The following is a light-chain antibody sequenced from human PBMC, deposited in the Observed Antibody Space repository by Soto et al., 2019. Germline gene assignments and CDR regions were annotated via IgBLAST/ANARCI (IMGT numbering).Light chain of an antibody. Sequence: QSALTQPPSASGSPGQSVTISCTGTSSDVGDLNYVSWYQHHPGKAPKLVIYEVSQRPSGVPDRFSGSKSGNTASLTVSGLQADDEADYYCSSYAGSNSYVFGTGTKLTVL. J-gene: IGLJ1*01. CDR3: SSYAGSNSYV. CDR2: EVS. CDR1: SSDVGDLNY. V-gene: IGLV2-8*01.